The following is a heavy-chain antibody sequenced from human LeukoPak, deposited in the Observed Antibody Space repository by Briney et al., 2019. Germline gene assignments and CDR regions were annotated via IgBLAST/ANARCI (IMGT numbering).Heavy chain of an antibody. CDR2: ISSSSSYI. J-gene: IGHJ4*02. D-gene: IGHD5-12*01. CDR3: ARIPSGYDFDFEFDY. CDR1: GFTFSSYS. V-gene: IGHV3-21*01. Sequence: PGGSLRLSCAASGFTFSSYSMNWVRQAPGKGLEWVSSISSSSSYIYYADSVKGRFTISRDNAKNSLYLQMNSLRAEDTAVYYSARIPSGYDFDFEFDYWGQGTLVTVSS.